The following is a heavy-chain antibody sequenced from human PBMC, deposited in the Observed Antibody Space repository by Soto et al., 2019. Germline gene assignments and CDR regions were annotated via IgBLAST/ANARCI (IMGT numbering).Heavy chain of an antibody. D-gene: IGHD3-9*01. J-gene: IGHJ4*02. CDR3: ARPPGYISDWYYFDL. CDR1: GYTFIDYY. V-gene: IGHV1-2*02. CDR2: ISPKSGAT. Sequence: ASVKVSCKASGYTFIDYYMHWVRQAPGQGFEWLGRISPKSGATNYAQKFRGRVTMTWDTSLNTAYMEMSSLISEDTAVYYCARPPGYISDWYYFDLWGQGTLVTVSS.